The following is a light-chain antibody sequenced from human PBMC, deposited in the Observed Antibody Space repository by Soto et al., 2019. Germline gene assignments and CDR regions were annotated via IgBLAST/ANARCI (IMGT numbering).Light chain of an antibody. Sequence: EIVLTQSPGTLSLSPGERATLSCRASQSVSNSFLAWYQQKPGQAPRVLIYGASSRATGIPDRFSGSGSGTDFTLTISRLEPEDFAVYYCQQYGSSPYTFGQGTKLEIK. J-gene: IGKJ2*01. CDR1: QSVSNSF. V-gene: IGKV3-20*01. CDR2: GAS. CDR3: QQYGSSPYT.